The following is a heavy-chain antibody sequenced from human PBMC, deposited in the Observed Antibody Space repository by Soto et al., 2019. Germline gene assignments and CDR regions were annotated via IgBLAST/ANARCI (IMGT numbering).Heavy chain of an antibody. D-gene: IGHD4-4*01. J-gene: IGHJ6*03. V-gene: IGHV4-39*01. Sequence: TSETLSLTCTLSGGSITSSSYYWGWIRQPPGKGLEWIGSIYYSGTTYYNPSLESRLTISVDTSKNQFSLKLNSVTAADTAVYYCARLRGTSNYGYYYYYMDVWGKGTTVTVSS. CDR3: ARLRGTSNYGYYYYYMDV. CDR1: GGSITSSSYY. CDR2: IYYSGTT.